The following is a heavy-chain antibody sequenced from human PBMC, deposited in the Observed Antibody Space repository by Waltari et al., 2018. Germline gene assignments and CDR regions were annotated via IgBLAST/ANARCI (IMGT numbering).Heavy chain of an antibody. Sequence: QVQLQESGPGLVKPSETLSLTCTVSGGSISSYYWSWIRQPPGKGLEWIGYIYYRGSTNYNPSLKSRVTISVDTSKNQFSLKLSSVTAADTAVYYCARVNEDCSGGSCYRRFDYWGQGTLVTVSS. J-gene: IGHJ4*02. CDR3: ARVNEDCSGGSCYRRFDY. CDR2: IYYRGST. D-gene: IGHD2-15*01. V-gene: IGHV4-59*01. CDR1: GGSISSYY.